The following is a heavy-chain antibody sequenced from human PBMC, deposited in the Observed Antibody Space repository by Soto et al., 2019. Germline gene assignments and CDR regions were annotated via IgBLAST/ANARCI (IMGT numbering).Heavy chain of an antibody. Sequence: SETLSLTCTVSGGSISSYYWSWIRQPPGKGLEWIGYIYYSGSTNYNPSLKSRVTISVDTSKNQFSLKLSSVTAADTAVYYCARGNYGGYRFKYYYGMDVWGQGTTVTVSS. CDR3: ARGNYGGYRFKYYYGMDV. D-gene: IGHD2-21*01. J-gene: IGHJ6*02. CDR1: GGSISSYY. CDR2: IYYSGST. V-gene: IGHV4-59*01.